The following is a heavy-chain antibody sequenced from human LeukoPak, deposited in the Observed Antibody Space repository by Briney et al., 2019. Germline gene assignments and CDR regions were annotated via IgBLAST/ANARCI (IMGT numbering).Heavy chain of an antibody. V-gene: IGHV4-34*01. CDR1: GGSFSGYY. CDR2: INHSGST. J-gene: IGHJ4*02. Sequence: PSETLSLTCAVYGGSFSGYYWSWIRQPPGKGLEWIGEINHSGSTNYNPSLKSRVTISVDTSKNQFSLKLSSVTAADTAVYYCARDTPRYCSSTSCRTFDYWGQGTLVTVSS. D-gene: IGHD2-2*01. CDR3: ARDTPRYCSSTSCRTFDY.